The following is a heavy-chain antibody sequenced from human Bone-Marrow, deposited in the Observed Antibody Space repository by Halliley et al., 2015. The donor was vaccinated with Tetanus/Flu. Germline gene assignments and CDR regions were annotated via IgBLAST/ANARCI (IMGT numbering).Heavy chain of an antibody. V-gene: IGHV3-23*01. Sequence: SLRLSCAASGFMLSRFAMSWVRQAPGKGLEWVSGISGSGDNTYYADSLKGQFSISRDSSKNTLYLQINSLRAEDTAVYFCAGHLVTPGTRGFESWGQGTLVTVSS. CDR2: ISGSGDNT. CDR3: AGHLVTPGTRGFES. D-gene: IGHD6-13*01. CDR1: GFMLSRFA. J-gene: IGHJ4*02.